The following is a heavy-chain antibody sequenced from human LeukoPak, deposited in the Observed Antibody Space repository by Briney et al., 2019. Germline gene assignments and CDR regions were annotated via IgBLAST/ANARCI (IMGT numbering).Heavy chain of an antibody. D-gene: IGHD3-22*01. CDR3: ARGRGYCDRLNYFDY. Sequence: PSETLSLTCAVYGGSFSGYYWSWIRQPPGKGLEWIGEINHSGSTNYNPSLKSRVTISVDTSKNQFSLKLSSVTAADTAVYYCARGRGYCDRLNYFDYWGQGTLVTVSS. CDR2: INHSGST. CDR1: GGSFSGYY. J-gene: IGHJ4*02. V-gene: IGHV4-34*01.